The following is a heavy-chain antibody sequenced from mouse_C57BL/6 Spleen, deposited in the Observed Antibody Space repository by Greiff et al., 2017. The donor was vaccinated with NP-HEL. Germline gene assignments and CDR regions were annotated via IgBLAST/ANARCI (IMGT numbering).Heavy chain of an antibody. V-gene: IGHV1-61*01. CDR2: IYPSDSET. CDR1: GYTFTSYW. CDR3: ARTTVVASGFDV. J-gene: IGHJ1*03. Sequence: VQLQQPGAELVRPGSSVKLSCKASGYTFTSYWMDWVKQRPGQGLEWIGNIYPSDSETHYNQKFKDKATLTVDKSSSTAYMQLSSLTSEDSAVYYCARTTVVASGFDVWGTGTTVTVSS. D-gene: IGHD1-1*01.